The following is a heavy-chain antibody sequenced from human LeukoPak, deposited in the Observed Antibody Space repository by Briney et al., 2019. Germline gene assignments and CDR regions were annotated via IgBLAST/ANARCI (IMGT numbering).Heavy chain of an antibody. Sequence: ASVKVSCKASGYTFTSYGISWVRQAPGQGLEWMGWISAYNGNTNYAQKLQGRVTMTTDTSTSTAYMELRSLRSDDTAVYYCARPQDYTVTKEYYFDYWGQGTLVIVSS. J-gene: IGHJ4*02. V-gene: IGHV1-18*04. CDR2: ISAYNGNT. CDR1: GYTFTSYG. CDR3: ARPQDYTVTKEYYFDY. D-gene: IGHD4-17*01.